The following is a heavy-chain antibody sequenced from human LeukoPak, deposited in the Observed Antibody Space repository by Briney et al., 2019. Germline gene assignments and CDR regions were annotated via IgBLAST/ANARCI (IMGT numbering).Heavy chain of an antibody. V-gene: IGHV3-21*01. D-gene: IGHD5-18*01. Sequence: GGSLRLSCEVFGFTFSTSAMSWVRQAPGKGLEWVSSISSSSSYIYYADSVKGRFTISRDNAKNSLYLQMNSLRAEDTAVYYCARDRGTAMVKNDYYMDVWGKGTTVTVSS. J-gene: IGHJ6*03. CDR2: ISSSSSYI. CDR3: ARDRGTAMVKNDYYMDV. CDR1: GFTFSTSA.